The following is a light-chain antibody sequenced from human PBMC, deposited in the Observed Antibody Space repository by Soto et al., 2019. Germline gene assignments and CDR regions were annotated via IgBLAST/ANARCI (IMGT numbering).Light chain of an antibody. CDR2: DAS. CDR3: QQFNSYPIT. CDR1: QGISSA. J-gene: IGKJ5*01. V-gene: IGKV1-13*02. Sequence: AIQLTQSPSSLSASVGDRVTITCRARQGISSALAWYQQKPGKAPKLLIYDASSLESGVPSRFSGSGSGTDFILTISSLQPEDCATYYCQQFNSYPITFGQGTRLEI.